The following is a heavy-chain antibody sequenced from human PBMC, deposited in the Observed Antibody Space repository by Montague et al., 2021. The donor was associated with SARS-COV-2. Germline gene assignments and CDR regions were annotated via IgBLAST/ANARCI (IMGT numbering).Heavy chain of an antibody. CDR3: ARTLDSGSSDF. J-gene: IGHJ4*02. V-gene: IGHV4-59*11. Sequence: SETLSLTCSVSGGSIGGHYWCWIRQPPGKGLEWVGYIHYRGSTEYNPSLASRVTLSVDTSKNQFSLRPTSVTAADTAVYYCARTLDSGSSDFWGQGTLVTVSS. CDR1: GGSIGGHY. CDR2: IHYRGST. D-gene: IGHD1-26*01.